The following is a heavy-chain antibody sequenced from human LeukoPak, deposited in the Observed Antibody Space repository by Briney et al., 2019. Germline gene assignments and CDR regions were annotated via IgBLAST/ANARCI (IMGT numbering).Heavy chain of an antibody. CDR3: ARGHYYDSSGDY. Sequence: PSETLSLTCTVSGDSISSHYWSWIRQPPGKGLEWIGYIYNSGSTNYNPSLKGRVTISVDTSKNQFSLNLSSVTAVDTAVYYCARGHYYDSSGDYWGQGTLVTVSS. CDR2: IYNSGST. J-gene: IGHJ4*02. D-gene: IGHD3-22*01. CDR1: GDSISSHY. V-gene: IGHV4-59*11.